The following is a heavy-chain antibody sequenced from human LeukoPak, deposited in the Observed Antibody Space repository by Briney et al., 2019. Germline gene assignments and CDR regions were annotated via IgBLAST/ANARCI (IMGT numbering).Heavy chain of an antibody. D-gene: IGHD2-15*01. J-gene: IGHJ5*02. CDR3: ARAPDCSGGSCYSINTQLLSDP. V-gene: IGHV1-2*02. CDR1: GDTFTGYY. Sequence: ASVKVSCKASGDTFTGYYMHWVRQAPGQGLEWMGWINPNSGGTNYAQKFQGRVTMTRDTSISTAYMELSRLRSDDTAVYYCARAPDCSGGSCYSINTQLLSDPWGQGTLVTVSS. CDR2: INPNSGGT.